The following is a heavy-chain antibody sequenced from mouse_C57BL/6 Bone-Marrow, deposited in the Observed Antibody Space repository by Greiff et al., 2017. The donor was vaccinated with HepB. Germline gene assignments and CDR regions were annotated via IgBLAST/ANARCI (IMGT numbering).Heavy chain of an antibody. CDR3: VRRITTVGRRTYYAMDY. CDR1: GFSFNTYA. J-gene: IGHJ4*01. CDR2: IRSKSNNYAT. V-gene: IGHV10-1*01. Sequence: EVQLVESGGGLVQPKGSLKLSCAASGFSFNTYAMNWVRQAPGKGLEWVARIRSKSNNYATYYADSVKDRFTISRDDSESMLYLQMNNLKTEDTAMYYCVRRITTVGRRTYYAMDYWGQVTSVTVSS. D-gene: IGHD1-1*01.